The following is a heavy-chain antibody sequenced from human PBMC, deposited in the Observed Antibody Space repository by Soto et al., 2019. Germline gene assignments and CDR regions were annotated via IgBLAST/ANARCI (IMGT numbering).Heavy chain of an antibody. CDR2: ISSYNGDT. Sequence: QVQLVQSGAEVKKPGASVKVSCKASGYTFTRSGISWVRQAPGQGPEWMGWISSYNGDTNYAQTFQGRVTMTTDTPTSTAYMEPRSLRSDDTAVYYCAREGVAPYYYYGMDVWGQGTPFTVS. V-gene: IGHV1-18*01. J-gene: IGHJ6*02. D-gene: IGHD5-12*01. CDR3: AREGVAPYYYYGMDV. CDR1: GYTFTRSG.